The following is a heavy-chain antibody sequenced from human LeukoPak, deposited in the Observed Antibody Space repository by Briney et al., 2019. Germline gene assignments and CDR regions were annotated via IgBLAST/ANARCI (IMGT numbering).Heavy chain of an antibody. CDR3: ARTGSSSSGSLGC. D-gene: IGHD6-6*01. J-gene: IGHJ4*02. V-gene: IGHV4-34*01. CDR2: INHSGST. CDR1: GGSFSGYY. Sequence: SETLSLTCAVYGGSFSGYYWSWIRQPPGKGLEWIGEINHSGSTNYNPSLESRVTISVDTSKNQFSLKLSSVTAADTAVYYCARTGSSSSGSLGCWGQGTLVTVSS.